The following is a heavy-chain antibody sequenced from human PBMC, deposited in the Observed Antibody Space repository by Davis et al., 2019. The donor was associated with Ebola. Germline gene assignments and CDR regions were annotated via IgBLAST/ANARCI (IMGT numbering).Heavy chain of an antibody. CDR1: GFTFSTYS. CDR2: ISSDSDYI. CDR3: ARDRPLDFFFGDYYGMDV. J-gene: IGHJ6*02. Sequence: GESLKTSCAASGFTFSTYSMCWVRQAPGKGLEWVSSISSDSDYIYYAYSAKGRFTISRDNAKNSLYLQMNSLRAEDTAVYYCARDRPLDFFFGDYYGMDVWGQGTTVTVSS. V-gene: IGHV3-21*01. D-gene: IGHD3-16*01.